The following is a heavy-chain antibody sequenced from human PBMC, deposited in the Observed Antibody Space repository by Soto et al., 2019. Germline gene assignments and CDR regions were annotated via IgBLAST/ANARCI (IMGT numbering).Heavy chain of an antibody. CDR1: GYRFSSYW. CDR2: IYPGDSDT. CDR3: ARQGSNGAYYYYGMDV. J-gene: IGHJ6*02. Sequence: PVESLKISCKGSGYRFSSYWISWGLQMAVKGLEWMGIIYPGDSDTRYSPSFQGQVTMSVDKSNSTAYLHWSGLKASDTAMYFCARQGSNGAYYYYGMDVWGQGTTVTVSS. D-gene: IGHD2-8*01. V-gene: IGHV5-51*01.